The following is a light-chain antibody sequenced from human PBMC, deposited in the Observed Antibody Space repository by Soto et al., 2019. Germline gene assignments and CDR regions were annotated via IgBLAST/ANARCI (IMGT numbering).Light chain of an antibody. V-gene: IGKV3-20*01. Sequence: EIVLTHSPVTLSLSPGERATLSCSPRQSVSSSYLAWYKQKPGQAPRLLIYGASSRATGMPDRFSGSGSGTDFTLTISRLEPEDFAVYYCQQYGSLSVTFGGGTKVYIK. J-gene: IGKJ4*01. CDR3: QQYGSLSVT. CDR2: GAS. CDR1: QSVSSSY.